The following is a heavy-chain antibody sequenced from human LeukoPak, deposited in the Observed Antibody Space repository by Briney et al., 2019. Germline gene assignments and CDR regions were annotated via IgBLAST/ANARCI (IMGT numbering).Heavy chain of an antibody. V-gene: IGHV1-8*01. J-gene: IGHJ6*03. Sequence: ASVKVSCKASGYTFTSYDINWVRQATGQGLEWMGWMNPNSGNTGYAQKFQGRVTMTRNTSISTAYMELSSLRSEDTAVYYCAREHSSSWSRPADYYMGVWGKGTTVTVSS. CDR2: MNPNSGNT. CDR1: GYTFTSYD. CDR3: AREHSSSWSRPADYYMGV. D-gene: IGHD6-13*01.